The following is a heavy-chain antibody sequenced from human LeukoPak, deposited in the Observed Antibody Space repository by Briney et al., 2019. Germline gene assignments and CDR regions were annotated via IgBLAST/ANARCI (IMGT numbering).Heavy chain of an antibody. CDR3: AGGGGNWFDP. V-gene: IGHV4-39*07. CDR1: GGSISSSSYY. Sequence: SETLSLTCTVSGGSISSSSYYWGWIRQPPGKGLEWIGSIYYSGSTYYNPSLKSRVTISADTSKNQFSLKLSSVTAADTAVYYCAGGGGNWFDPWGQGTLVTVSS. D-gene: IGHD3-16*01. J-gene: IGHJ5*02. CDR2: IYYSGST.